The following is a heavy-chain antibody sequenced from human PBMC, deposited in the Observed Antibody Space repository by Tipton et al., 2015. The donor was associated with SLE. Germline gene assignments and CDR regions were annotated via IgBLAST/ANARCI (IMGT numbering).Heavy chain of an antibody. V-gene: IGHV1-18*01. Sequence: QLVQSGAEVKKPGSSVKVSRKASGGTFSSYAISWVRQAPGQGLEWMGWIGAYNGNTNYAQKLQGRVTMTTDTSTSTAYMELRSLRSDDTAVYYCAIAVAGTLFFDYWGQGTLVTVSS. CDR3: AIAVAGTLFFDY. J-gene: IGHJ4*02. CDR2: IGAYNGNT. CDR1: GGTFSSYA. D-gene: IGHD6-19*01.